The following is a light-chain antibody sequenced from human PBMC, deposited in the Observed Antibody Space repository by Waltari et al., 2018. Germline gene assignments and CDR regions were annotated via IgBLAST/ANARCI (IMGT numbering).Light chain of an antibody. Sequence: EVVMTQSPATLSVSPGERATLSCRASQSAYSSLAWYQQRPCQAPRLLIYGASTRATNIPARFSGSGSGTEFTLTISSLQSEDFAVYYCQQYSNWWTFGQGTRVEIK. CDR1: QSAYSS. CDR2: GAS. V-gene: IGKV3-15*01. CDR3: QQYSNWWT. J-gene: IGKJ1*01.